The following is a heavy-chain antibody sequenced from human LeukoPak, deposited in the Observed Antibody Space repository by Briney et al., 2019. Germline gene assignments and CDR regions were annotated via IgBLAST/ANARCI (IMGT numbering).Heavy chain of an antibody. Sequence: GGSLRLSCAASGFTFSSYSMNWVRQAPGKGLEWVSSISSSSSYIYYADSVKGRFTISRDNAKNSLYLQMNSLRAEDTAVYYCAREPHERIDYYGMDVWGQGTTVTVSS. D-gene: IGHD2-21*01. V-gene: IGHV3-21*01. J-gene: IGHJ6*02. CDR3: AREPHERIDYYGMDV. CDR1: GFTFSSYS. CDR2: ISSSSSYI.